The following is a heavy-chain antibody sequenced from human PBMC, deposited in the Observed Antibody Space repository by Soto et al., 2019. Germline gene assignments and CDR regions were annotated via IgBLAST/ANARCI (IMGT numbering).Heavy chain of an antibody. Sequence: QVQLVQSGAEVKKPGASVKVSCKASGYTFTRYTMYWVRQAPGQRLECMGWINAGNDNTKYSQKFQGRVTITRYTSASTAYMELSSLRSEDTAFSYCAIFGGSVSGWGQGTLVTVSS. D-gene: IGHD2-15*01. CDR2: INAGNDNT. J-gene: IGHJ4*02. CDR1: GYTFTRYT. V-gene: IGHV1-3*01. CDR3: AIFGGSVSG.